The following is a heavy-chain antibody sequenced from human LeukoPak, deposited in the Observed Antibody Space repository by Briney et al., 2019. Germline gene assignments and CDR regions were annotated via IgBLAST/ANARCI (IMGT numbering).Heavy chain of an antibody. CDR3: ARTYSSSWYEIFYFDY. Sequence: PSETLSLTCTVSGGSISSSSYYWGWIRQPPGKGLEWIGSIYYSGSTYYNPSLKSRVTISVDTSKNQFSLKLSSVTAADTAVYYCARTYSSSWYEIFYFDYWGQGTLVTVSS. CDR2: IYYSGST. V-gene: IGHV4-39*07. CDR1: GGSISSSSYY. J-gene: IGHJ4*02. D-gene: IGHD6-13*01.